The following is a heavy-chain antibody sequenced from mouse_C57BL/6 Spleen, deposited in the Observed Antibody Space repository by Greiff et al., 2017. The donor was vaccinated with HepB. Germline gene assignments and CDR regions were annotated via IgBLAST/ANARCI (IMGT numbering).Heavy chain of an antibody. CDR2: IDPSDSYT. J-gene: IGHJ2*01. Sequence: QVQLKQPGAELVMPGASVKLSCKASGYTFTSYWMHWVKQRPGQGLEWIGEIDPSDSYTNYNQKFKCKSTLTVDKSSSTAYMQLSSLTSEDSAVYYCARWEDVNYVDYWGQGTTLTVSS. CDR1: GYTFTSYW. CDR3: ARWEDVNYVDY. V-gene: IGHV1-69*01. D-gene: IGHD4-1*01.